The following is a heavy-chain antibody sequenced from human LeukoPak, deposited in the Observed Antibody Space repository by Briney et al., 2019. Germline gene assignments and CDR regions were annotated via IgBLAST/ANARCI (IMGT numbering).Heavy chain of an antibody. CDR3: ATGRRGYSYDDLSYFDY. V-gene: IGHV3-9*01. Sequence: PGGSLRLSCAASGFTFDDYAMHWVRQAPGKGLEWVSGISWNSGSIGYADSVKGRFTISRDNAKNSLYLQMNSLRAEDTASYYCATGRRGYSYDDLSYFDYWGQGTLVTVSS. D-gene: IGHD5-18*01. J-gene: IGHJ4*02. CDR2: ISWNSGSI. CDR1: GFTFDDYA.